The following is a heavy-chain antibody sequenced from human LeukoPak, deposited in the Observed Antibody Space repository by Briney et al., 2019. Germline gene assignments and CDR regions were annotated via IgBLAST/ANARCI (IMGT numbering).Heavy chain of an antibody. CDR3: ARDRDYYDSSGAHYDAFDI. Sequence: GGSLRLSCAASGFTFSSYWMHWVRQAQGKGLVWVSHIKSDGSDTKYADSVEGRFTISRDNAKNTLYLQMNSLRAEDTAVYYCARDRDYYDSSGAHYDAFDIWGQGTMVTVSS. D-gene: IGHD3-22*01. CDR1: GFTFSSYW. J-gene: IGHJ3*02. CDR2: IKSDGSDT. V-gene: IGHV3-74*01.